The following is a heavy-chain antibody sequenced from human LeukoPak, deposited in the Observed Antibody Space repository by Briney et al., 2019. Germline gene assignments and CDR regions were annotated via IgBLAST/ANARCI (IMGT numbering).Heavy chain of an antibody. CDR3: ARLIGDGEFPYYYVYYMDV. V-gene: IGHV4-4*07. J-gene: IGHJ6*03. D-gene: IGHD4-17*01. CDR2: IFSSGSA. Sequence: SETLSLTCTVSGGSISSYYWSWIRQPAGKGLEWIRRIFSSGSANYNPSLKSRVTMSVDTSKNQFSLKLTSVSAADTAVYYCARLIGDGEFPYYYVYYMDVWGKGTTVIISS. CDR1: GGSISSYY.